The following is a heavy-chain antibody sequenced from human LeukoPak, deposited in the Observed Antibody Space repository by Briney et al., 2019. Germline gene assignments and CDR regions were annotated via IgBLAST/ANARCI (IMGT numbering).Heavy chain of an antibody. V-gene: IGHV4-4*02. CDR1: GDSISSSKW. CDR2: IYQSGST. Sequence: PSGTLSLTCAVSGDSISSSKWWSWVRQPPGKGLEWLGEIYQSGSTNYNPSLKSRVTISVDKSKNQFSLKLTSVTAADTAVYYCARTLGSGSTFDYWGQGTLVTVSS. CDR3: ARTLGSGSTFDY. J-gene: IGHJ4*02. D-gene: IGHD3-10*01.